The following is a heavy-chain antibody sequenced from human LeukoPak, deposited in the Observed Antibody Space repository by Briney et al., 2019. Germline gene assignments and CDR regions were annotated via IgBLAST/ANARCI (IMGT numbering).Heavy chain of an antibody. CDR1: GGSFSGYY. CDR3: ARALYDFWSGYHYAFDI. D-gene: IGHD3-3*01. V-gene: IGHV4-34*01. Sequence: KASETLSLTCAVYGGSFSGYYWSWIRQPPGKGLEWIGEINHSGSTNYNPSLKSRVTISVDTSKNQFSLKLSSVTAADTAVYYCARALYDFWSGYHYAFDIWGQGTMVTVSS. CDR2: INHSGST. J-gene: IGHJ3*02.